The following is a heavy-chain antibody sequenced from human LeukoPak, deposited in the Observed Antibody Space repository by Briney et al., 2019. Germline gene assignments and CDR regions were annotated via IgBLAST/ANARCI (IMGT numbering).Heavy chain of an antibody. CDR3: ARDAGSGYRAAFDI. CDR2: IIRIFGTE. Sequence: SVKLSCKASGGTFSSYAISWGRKPQGQGLGWEGGIIRIFGTENYAQKFQGRVTITADESTSTAYMELSSLRSEDTAVYYCARDAGSGYRAAFDIWGQGTMVTVSS. J-gene: IGHJ3*02. D-gene: IGHD3-22*01. CDR1: GGTFSSYA. V-gene: IGHV1-69*13.